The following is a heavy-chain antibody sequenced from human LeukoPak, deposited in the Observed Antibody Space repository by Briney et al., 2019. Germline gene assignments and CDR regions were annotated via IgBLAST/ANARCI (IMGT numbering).Heavy chain of an antibody. CDR3: ARDMVAGGPDY. V-gene: IGHV3-21*01. CDR1: GFTFSSYS. D-gene: IGHD6-19*01. J-gene: IGHJ4*02. CDR2: ISSSSSYI. Sequence: GGSLRLSCAASGFTFSSYSMNWVRQAPGKGLEWVSSISSSSSYIYYADSVKGRFTISRDNAKNSLYLQMNSLRAEDTAVYYCARDMVAGGPDYWGQGTLVTVSS.